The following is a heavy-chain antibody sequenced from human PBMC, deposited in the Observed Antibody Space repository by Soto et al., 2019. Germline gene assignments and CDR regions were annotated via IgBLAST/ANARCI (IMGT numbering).Heavy chain of an antibody. D-gene: IGHD3-10*01. J-gene: IGHJ6*03. V-gene: IGHV3-11*01. CDR1: GFTFSDYY. CDR2: ISSSGSTI. CDR3: ARDRNQKWFGGRYYYMDV. Sequence: QGQLVESGGGLVKPGGSLRLSCAASGFTFSDYYMSWIRQAPGKVLEWVSNISSSGSTIYYADSVKGRFTISRDNAKNSLYLQMNSLRAEDTAVYYCARDRNQKWFGGRYYYMDVWGKGTTVTVSS.